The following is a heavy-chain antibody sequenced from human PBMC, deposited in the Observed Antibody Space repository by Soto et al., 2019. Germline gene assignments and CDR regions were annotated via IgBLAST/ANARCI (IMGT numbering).Heavy chain of an antibody. D-gene: IGHD3-22*01. CDR3: ARVCNGSGSTGYGMDV. Sequence: ASVKVSCKASGYTFTGYYMDWVRQAPGQGLEWMGWINPNSGGTNYAQKFQGWVTMTRDTSISTAYMELSRLRSDDTAVYYCARVCNGSGSTGYGMDVWGQGTTVTVSS. J-gene: IGHJ6*02. CDR2: INPNSGGT. V-gene: IGHV1-2*04. CDR1: GYTFTGYY.